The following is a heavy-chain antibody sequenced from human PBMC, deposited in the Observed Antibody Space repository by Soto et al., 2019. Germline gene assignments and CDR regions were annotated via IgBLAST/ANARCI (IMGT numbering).Heavy chain of an antibody. D-gene: IGHD3-16*01. J-gene: IGHJ4*02. CDR3: AREGFDYDRASY. Sequence: QVQLQESGPGLVKPSETLSLTCTVSGGSVSSGSYYWSWIRQPPGKGLEWIGYIYYSGSTNYNPSLTRRVTISVDTSKNQFSLKLSSVTAADTAVYYCAREGFDYDRASYWGQGTLVTVSS. CDR2: IYYSGST. V-gene: IGHV4-61*01. CDR1: GGSVSSGSYY.